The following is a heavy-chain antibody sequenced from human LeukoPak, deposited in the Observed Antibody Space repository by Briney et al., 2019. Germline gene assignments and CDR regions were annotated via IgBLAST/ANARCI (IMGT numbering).Heavy chain of an antibody. Sequence: PGGSLRLSCAASGFTFSSYSMNWVRQAPGKGLEWVSSISSSSSYIYYADSVKGRFTISRDNAKNSLYLQMNSRRAEDTAVYYGARLHTVSWAFDIWGQGTMVTVSS. CDR1: GFTFSSYS. CDR3: ARLHTVSWAFDI. CDR2: ISSSSSYI. D-gene: IGHD2-21*01. V-gene: IGHV3-21*01. J-gene: IGHJ3*02.